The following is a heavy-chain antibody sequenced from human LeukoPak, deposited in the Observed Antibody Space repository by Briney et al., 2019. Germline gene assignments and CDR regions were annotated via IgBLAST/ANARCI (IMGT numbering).Heavy chain of an antibody. Sequence: ASVKVSCKASGYTFTSYGINWVRQAPGQGLEWMGWINVYNGNTNNAQKLQGRVTMTTDTSTSTAYMELRSLRSDDTAVYYCARILTGSDAFDIWGQGTMVTVSS. CDR3: ARILTGSDAFDI. V-gene: IGHV1-18*01. CDR1: GYTFTSYG. J-gene: IGHJ3*02. CDR2: INVYNGNT. D-gene: IGHD3-9*01.